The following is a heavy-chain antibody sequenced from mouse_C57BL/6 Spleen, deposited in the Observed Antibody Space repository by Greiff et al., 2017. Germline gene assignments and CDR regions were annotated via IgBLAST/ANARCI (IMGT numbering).Heavy chain of an antibody. CDR1: GFNIKDYY. Sequence: VQLQQSGAELVRPGASVKLSCTASGFNIKDYYMHWVKQRPEQGLEWIGRIDPEDGDTEYAPKFQGKATMTADTSSNTAYLQLSSRTSEDTAVYYCTTAWLLLYCDYWGQGTTLTVSS. CDR3: TTAWLLLYCDY. V-gene: IGHV14-1*01. CDR2: IDPEDGDT. D-gene: IGHD2-3*01. J-gene: IGHJ2*01.